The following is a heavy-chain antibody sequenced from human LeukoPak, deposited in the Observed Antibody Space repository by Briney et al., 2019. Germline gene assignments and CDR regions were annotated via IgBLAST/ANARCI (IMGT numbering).Heavy chain of an antibody. CDR1: GYTFTDYF. J-gene: IGHJ4*02. D-gene: IGHD6-13*01. CDR3: TRPAATGHFDS. Sequence: GASVTVSCTAAGYTFTDYFMHWVRQPPGQGLGWMVWITPNSGGTNYAQKFQGRVTMTRDTSISTAYMELNRLTSDDTAVYYCTRPAATGHFDSWGQGTLVTVSS. CDR2: ITPNSGGT. V-gene: IGHV1-2*02.